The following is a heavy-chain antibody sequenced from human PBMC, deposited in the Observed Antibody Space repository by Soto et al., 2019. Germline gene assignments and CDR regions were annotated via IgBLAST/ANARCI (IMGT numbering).Heavy chain of an antibody. J-gene: IGHJ4*02. V-gene: IGHV3-23*01. CDR1: GFSLRSYA. Sequence: EVRLSESGGGLVQTGGSLRHSCAASGFSLRSYAMSWVRQAPGKGLEWVSAVSGTDDSTYYADSVKGRFTIARDNSKNTLFLHMNSLRVEDTAVYYCAKPLNIAPRPTLLDYWGQGTLVTVSS. CDR2: VSGTDDST. D-gene: IGHD6-6*01. CDR3: AKPLNIAPRPTLLDY.